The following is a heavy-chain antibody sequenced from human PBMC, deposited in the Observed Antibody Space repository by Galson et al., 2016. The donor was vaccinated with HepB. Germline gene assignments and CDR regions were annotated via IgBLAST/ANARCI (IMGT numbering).Heavy chain of an antibody. CDR1: GFSFNVYD. Sequence: SLRLSCAASGFSFNVYDMNWVRQAPGQGLECVSFITATGTSTDYADSAKGRFTVSRDNSKNTLYLQLDHLRADDTAVYYFAREGRHLRTMFFDYWGQGSQVTVSS. CDR3: AREGRHLRTMFFDY. CDR2: ITATGTST. J-gene: IGHJ4*02. D-gene: IGHD3-10*02. V-gene: IGHV3-23*01.